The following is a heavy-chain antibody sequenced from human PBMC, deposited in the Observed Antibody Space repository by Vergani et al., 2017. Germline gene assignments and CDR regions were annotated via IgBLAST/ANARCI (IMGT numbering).Heavy chain of an antibody. V-gene: IGHV3-21*01. Sequence: EVQLVESGGGLVKPGGSLRLSCAASGFTFSSYSMNWVRQAPGKGLEWVSSISSSSSYIYYADSVKGRFTISRDNAKNSLYLQMNSLRAEDTAVYYCARDHXYDSSGYYYVSFDYWGQGTLVTVSS. CDR3: ARDHXYDSSGYYYVSFDY. CDR2: ISSSSSYI. CDR1: GFTFSSYS. J-gene: IGHJ4*02. D-gene: IGHD3-22*01.